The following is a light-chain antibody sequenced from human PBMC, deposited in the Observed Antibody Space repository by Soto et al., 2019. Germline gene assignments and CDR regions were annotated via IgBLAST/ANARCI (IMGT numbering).Light chain of an antibody. Sequence: QSALTQPASVSGSPGQSITFSCTGTSSDVGSYNLVSWYQQHPGKAPKLIIYEGTKRPSGVSNRFSGSKSGNTASLTISGLQAEDEADYYCCSYAGSSSWVFGGGTKLTVL. J-gene: IGLJ3*02. V-gene: IGLV2-23*01. CDR3: CSYAGSSSWV. CDR2: EGT. CDR1: SSDVGSYNL.